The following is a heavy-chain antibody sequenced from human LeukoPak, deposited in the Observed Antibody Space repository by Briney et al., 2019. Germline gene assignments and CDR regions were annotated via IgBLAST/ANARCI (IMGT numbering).Heavy chain of an antibody. V-gene: IGHV3-20*04. Sequence: PGGSLRLSCAASGYTFDDYGMSWVRQAPGKGLEWVSGINWNGGSTDYAESLKGRVTISTDNAKNSLYLQMNSLRAEDTALYYCARLRDITMVRGVIIMDYWGQGTLVTVSS. CDR3: ARLRDITMVRGVIIMDY. CDR2: INWNGGST. J-gene: IGHJ4*02. CDR1: GYTFDDYG. D-gene: IGHD3-10*01.